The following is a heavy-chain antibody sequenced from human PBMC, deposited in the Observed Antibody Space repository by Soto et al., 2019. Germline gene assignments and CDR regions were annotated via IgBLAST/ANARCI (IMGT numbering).Heavy chain of an antibody. V-gene: IGHV4-31*03. D-gene: IGHD6-13*01. CDR1: GGSISSGGYY. CDR2: IYYSGST. Sequence: KPSETLSLTCTVSGGSISSGGYYWSWIRQHPGKGLEWIGYIYYSGSTYYNPSLKSRVTISVDTSKNQFSLKLSSVTAADTAVYYCAREDAGYSSSWYRGAFDYWGQGTLVTVSS. J-gene: IGHJ4*02. CDR3: AREDAGYSSSWYRGAFDY.